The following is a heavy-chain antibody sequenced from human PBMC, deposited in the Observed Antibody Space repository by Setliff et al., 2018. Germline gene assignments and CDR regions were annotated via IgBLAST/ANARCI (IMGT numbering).Heavy chain of an antibody. D-gene: IGHD3-3*01. V-gene: IGHV1-46*01. CDR2: INPSGGST. CDR1: GYTFTSYY. Sequence: ASVKVSCKASGYTFTSYYMHWVRQAPGQGLEWMGIINPSGGSTSYAQKFQGRVTMTRDTSTSTVYMELGSLRSEDTAVYYCARDARDFWCGYSSHEGFDPWGQGTLVTVSS. J-gene: IGHJ5*02. CDR3: ARDARDFWCGYSSHEGFDP.